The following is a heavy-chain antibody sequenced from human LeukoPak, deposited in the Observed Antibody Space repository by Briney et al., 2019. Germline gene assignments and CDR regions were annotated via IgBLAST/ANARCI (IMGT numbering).Heavy chain of an antibody. CDR1: GFTFTSYS. D-gene: IGHD4-23*01. CDR3: AKYAPPTTVVTRFFDY. Sequence: TGGSLRLSCAASGFTFTSYSMNWVRQAPGKGLEWVSVIGSDGGGIQYADSVKGRFSISRDNSKNTLYLQMNSLRVEDTAVYYCAKYAPPTTVVTRFFDYWGQGTLVTVSS. CDR2: IGSDGGGI. J-gene: IGHJ4*02. V-gene: IGHV3-23*01.